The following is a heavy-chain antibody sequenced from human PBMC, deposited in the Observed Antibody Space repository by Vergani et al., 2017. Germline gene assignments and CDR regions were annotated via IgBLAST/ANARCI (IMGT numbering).Heavy chain of an antibody. Sequence: QVQLQQWGAGLLKPSETLSLTCAVYGGSFSGYYWSWIRQPPGKGLEWIGEINHSGSTNYNPSLKSRVTISLDTSKNQFSLKLSSVTAADTAVYYCAREAYCGGDCYGPEYFQHWGQGTLVTVSS. CDR1: GGSFSGYY. CDR2: INHSGST. J-gene: IGHJ1*01. D-gene: IGHD2-21*01. CDR3: AREAYCGGDCYGPEYFQH. V-gene: IGHV4-34*01.